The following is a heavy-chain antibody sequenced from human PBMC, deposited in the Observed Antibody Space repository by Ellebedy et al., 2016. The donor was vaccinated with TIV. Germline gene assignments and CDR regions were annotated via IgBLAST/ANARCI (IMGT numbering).Heavy chain of an antibody. J-gene: IGHJ4*02. Sequence: GESLKISCAASGFTFSNYWMSWVRQAPGKGLEWVGNIKPEGSEQYYVDSVKGRFTMSKDNAKNSLYLQMDILRAEDKAVYYCARDRGNGYNYRTPFDHWGQGSLVTVSS. CDR3: ARDRGNGYNYRTPFDH. V-gene: IGHV3-7*01. CDR2: IKPEGSEQ. CDR1: GFTFSNYW. D-gene: IGHD5-24*01.